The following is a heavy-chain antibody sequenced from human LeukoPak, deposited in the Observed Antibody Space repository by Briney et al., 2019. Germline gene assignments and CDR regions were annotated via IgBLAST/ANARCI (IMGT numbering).Heavy chain of an antibody. Sequence: GASVKVSCKASGYTFTSYAMHWVRQAPGQRLEWMGWINAGNGNTKCSQKFQGRVTITRDTSASTAYMELSSLRSEDTAVYYCARVAYSSGFGHDYWGQGTLVTVSS. CDR1: GYTFTSYA. J-gene: IGHJ4*02. V-gene: IGHV1-3*01. D-gene: IGHD6-19*01. CDR2: INAGNGNT. CDR3: ARVAYSSGFGHDY.